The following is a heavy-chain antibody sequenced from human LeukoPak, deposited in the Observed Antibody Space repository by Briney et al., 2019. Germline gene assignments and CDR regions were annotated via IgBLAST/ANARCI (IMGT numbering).Heavy chain of an antibody. Sequence: PSETLSLTCTVSGYSISSGYYWGWIRQPPGKGLEWIGSIYHSGSTNYNPSLKSRVTISVDTSKNQFSLKLSSVTAADTAVYYCARSAISSGWFIDYWGQGTLVTVSS. J-gene: IGHJ4*02. CDR3: ARSAISSGWFIDY. V-gene: IGHV4-38-2*02. CDR1: GYSISSGYY. CDR2: IYHSGST. D-gene: IGHD6-19*01.